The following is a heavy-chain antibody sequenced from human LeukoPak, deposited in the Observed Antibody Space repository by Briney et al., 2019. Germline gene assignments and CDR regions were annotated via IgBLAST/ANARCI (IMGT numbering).Heavy chain of an antibody. Sequence: SQTLSLTCSVSADSISRGSYYWTWIRQPAGKGLEWIGHIYTSGSTNYNPSLKSRVTISVDTSKNQFSLKLSSVTAADTAVYYCAREFSYWGQGTLVTISS. CDR1: ADSISRGSYY. CDR3: AREFSY. CDR2: IYTSGST. V-gene: IGHV4-61*09. J-gene: IGHJ4*02.